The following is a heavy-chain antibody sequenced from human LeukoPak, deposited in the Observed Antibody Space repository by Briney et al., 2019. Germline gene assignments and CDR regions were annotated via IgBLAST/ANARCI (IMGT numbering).Heavy chain of an antibody. D-gene: IGHD6-19*01. CDR3: ARGHRYSSGWYNY. Sequence: SETLSLTCAVYGGSFSGYYWSWIRQPPGKGLEWIGEINHSGSTNYNPSLKGRVTISVDTSKNQFSLKLSSVTAADTAVYYCARGHRYSSGWYNYWGQGTLVTVSS. V-gene: IGHV4-34*01. CDR2: INHSGST. J-gene: IGHJ4*02. CDR1: GGSFSGYY.